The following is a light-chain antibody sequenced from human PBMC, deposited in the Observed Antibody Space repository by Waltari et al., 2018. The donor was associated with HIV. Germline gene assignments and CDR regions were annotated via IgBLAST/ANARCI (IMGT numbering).Light chain of an antibody. J-gene: IGLJ3*02. CDR2: RNK. CDR3: AAWDVSLSGWV. CDR1: TSNIGSKS. V-gene: IGLV1-47*01. Sequence: SVLTQPPSPSGTPGPKVPISCSGRTSNIGSKSVYWYQQFPGTAPKLRIYRNKSRPSGVPDRCSGSKSGISASLAITGLRSEDEADYYCAAWDVSLSGWVFGGGTKLTVL.